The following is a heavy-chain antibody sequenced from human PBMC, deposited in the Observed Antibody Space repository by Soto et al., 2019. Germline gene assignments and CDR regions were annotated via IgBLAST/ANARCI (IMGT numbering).Heavy chain of an antibody. CDR2: INPDNANT. D-gene: IGHD2-15*01. CDR1: GYTFLSRA. J-gene: IGHJ4*02. CDR3: ARDPGSGHYFDY. Sequence: ASVKVSCKASGYTFLSRALHWLRQAPGQRLEWMGWINPDNANTKYSQNFQGRVTFTRDTSATTAYMELSSLRSEDTAVYFCARDPGSGHYFDYWGQGTLVTVSS. V-gene: IGHV1-3*01.